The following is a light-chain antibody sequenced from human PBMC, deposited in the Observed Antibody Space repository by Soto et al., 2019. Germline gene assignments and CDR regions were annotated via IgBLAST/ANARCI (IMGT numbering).Light chain of an antibody. V-gene: IGKV3D-15*01. CDR2: GAA. CDR1: QSVSSN. J-gene: IGKJ1*01. CDR3: QQENNRPPWT. Sequence: EIVMTQSPATLSVSPGERATLSCRASQSVSSNLAWYQQKPGQDPRRLIYGAAIRATGIPARCSGNGSGTECTLTSSSLQSEDVAVEYWQQENNRPPWTFGQGTKVEIK.